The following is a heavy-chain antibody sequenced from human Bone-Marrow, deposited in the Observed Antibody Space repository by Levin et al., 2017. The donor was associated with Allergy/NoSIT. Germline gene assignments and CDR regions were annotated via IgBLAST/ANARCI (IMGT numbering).Heavy chain of an antibody. Sequence: GASVKVSCAASGFTFSSYAMSWVRQAPGKGLEWVSAISGSGGSTYYADSVKGRFTISRDNSKSTLYLQMNSLRAEDTAVYYCAKDEGRDIIGRYYGMDVWGQGTTVTVSS. CDR2: ISGSGGST. V-gene: IGHV3-23*01. CDR3: AKDEGRDIIGRYYGMDV. CDR1: GFTFSSYA. D-gene: IGHD5-24*01. J-gene: IGHJ6*02.